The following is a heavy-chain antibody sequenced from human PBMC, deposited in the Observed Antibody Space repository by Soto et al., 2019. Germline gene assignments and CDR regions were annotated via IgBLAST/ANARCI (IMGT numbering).Heavy chain of an antibody. V-gene: IGHV4-59*08. CDR3: ARIAAGRYYFDY. Sequence: PSETLSLTCTVSGGSISSYYWSWIRQLPGKGLEWIGYIYYSGSTNYNPFLKSRVTISVDTSKNQFSLKLSSVTAADTAVYYCARIAAGRYYFDYWGQGTLVTVSS. CDR1: GGSISSYY. CDR2: IYYSGST. J-gene: IGHJ4*02. D-gene: IGHD6-13*01.